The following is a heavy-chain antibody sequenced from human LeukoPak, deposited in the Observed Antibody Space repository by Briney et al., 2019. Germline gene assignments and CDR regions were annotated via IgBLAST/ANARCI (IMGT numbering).Heavy chain of an antibody. V-gene: IGHV3-48*01. J-gene: IGHJ4*02. CDR3: AKLYCSGGSCPKYYFDY. CDR2: ISSSSSTI. Sequence: PGGSLRLSCAASGFTFSSYSMNWVRQAPGKGLEWVSYISSSSSTIYYADSVKGRFTISRDNSKNTLYLQMNSLRAEDTAVYYCAKLYCSGGSCPKYYFDYWGQGTLVTVSS. CDR1: GFTFSSYS. D-gene: IGHD2-15*01.